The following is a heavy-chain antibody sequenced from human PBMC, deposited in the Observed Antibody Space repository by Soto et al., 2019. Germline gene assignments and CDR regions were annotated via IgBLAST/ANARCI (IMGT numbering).Heavy chain of an antibody. D-gene: IGHD3-9*01. J-gene: IGHJ6*02. CDR2: IDPSDSHT. CDR1: GDSFSSYW. CDR3: VRVDWSYGLPRFCMDV. V-gene: IGHV5-10-1*01. Sequence: GEALKISSKGSGDSFSSYWINWVRQMPGKGLERMGRIDPSDSHTDYSPSFQGHVTISADKSINTAYLQWSSLRASDTAIYYCVRVDWSYGLPRFCMDVWGPGTMVTVSS.